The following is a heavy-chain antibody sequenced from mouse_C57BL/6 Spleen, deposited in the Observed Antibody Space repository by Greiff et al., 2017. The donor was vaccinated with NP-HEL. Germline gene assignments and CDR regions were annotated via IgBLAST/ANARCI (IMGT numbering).Heavy chain of an antibody. J-gene: IGHJ2*01. CDR1: GFTFSSYA. CDR3: ARAYGTRGRYYFDY. Sequence: EVQLVESGGGLVKPGGSLKLSCAASGFTFSSYAMSWVRQTPEKRLEWVATISDGGSYTYYPDNVKGRFTISRDNAKNNLYLQMSHLKSEDTAMYYCARAYGTRGRYYFDYWGQGTTLTVSS. D-gene: IGHD1-1*01. V-gene: IGHV5-4*01. CDR2: ISDGGSYT.